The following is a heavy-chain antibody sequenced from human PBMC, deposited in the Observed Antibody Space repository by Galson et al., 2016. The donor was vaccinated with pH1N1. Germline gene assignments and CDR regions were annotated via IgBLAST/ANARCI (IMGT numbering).Heavy chain of an antibody. V-gene: IGHV5-51*01. CDR3: ARHTGWSRPTDY. D-gene: IGHD2-15*01. Sequence: QSGAEVKKPGESLKISCQGSGYTFSNYWIAWVRQMPGKGLESMGMINPGDSVTRYTPSFQGQVTISADTSVSTAYLQWSRPKASDSAIYYCARHTGWSRPTDYCAHGTLVTVS. J-gene: IGHJ4*01. CDR2: INPGDSVT. CDR1: GYTFSNYW.